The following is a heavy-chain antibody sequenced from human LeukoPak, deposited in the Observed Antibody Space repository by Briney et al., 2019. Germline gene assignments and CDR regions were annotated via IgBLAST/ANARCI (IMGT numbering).Heavy chain of an antibody. CDR2: IKQDGSEK. CDR3: ARAPYCSGSSCYSYGGWFDY. D-gene: IGHD2-15*01. Sequence: GGSLRLSCAASGFTFSRYWMSWVRQAPGKGLEWVANIKQDGSEKYYVDSVKGPFTISRDNAKNSLYLQMNSLRAEDTAVYYCARAPYCSGSSCYSYGGWFDYWGQGTLVTVSS. CDR1: GFTFSRYW. J-gene: IGHJ4*02. V-gene: IGHV3-7*01.